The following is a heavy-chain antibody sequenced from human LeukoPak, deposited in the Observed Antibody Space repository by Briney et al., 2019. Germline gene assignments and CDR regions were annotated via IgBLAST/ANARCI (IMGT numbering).Heavy chain of an antibody. J-gene: IGHJ6*03. D-gene: IGHD2-2*01. V-gene: IGHV4-31*03. Sequence: SETLSLTCTVSGGSISSGGYYWSWIRQHPGKGLEWIGYIYYSGSTYYNPSLKSRVTISVDTSKNQFSLKLSSVTAADTAVYYCARDVGCSDTTCFYYMDVWGKGTTVTVSS. CDR2: IYYSGST. CDR3: ARDVGCSDTTCFYYMDV. CDR1: GGSISSGGYY.